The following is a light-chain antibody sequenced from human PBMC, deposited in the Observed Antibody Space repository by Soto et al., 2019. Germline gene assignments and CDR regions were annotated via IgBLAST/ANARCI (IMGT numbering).Light chain of an antibody. Sequence: QSVLTQPSSVSGAPGQRVTISCTGSSSNIGAGYDVHWYQQLPGTAPKLLIYGNSNRPSGVPDRFSGSKSGTSASLAITGLQAEDEADHYCQSYDSSLSGSVFGTGTKVTVL. J-gene: IGLJ1*01. CDR1: SSNIGAGYD. CDR2: GNS. V-gene: IGLV1-40*01. CDR3: QSYDSSLSGSV.